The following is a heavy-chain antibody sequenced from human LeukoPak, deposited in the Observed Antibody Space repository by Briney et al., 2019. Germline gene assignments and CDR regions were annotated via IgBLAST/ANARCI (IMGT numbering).Heavy chain of an antibody. D-gene: IGHD2-8*01. CDR3: ARQESCTNGVCYVGWFDP. J-gene: IGHJ5*02. Sequence: SETLSLTCTVSGGSISNSNDYWAWIRQPPGKGLEWIGSIYGSGNIFQNQSLASRVTISVDTSKNQFSLNLNSVTAADTAVYYCARQESCTNGVCYVGWFDPWGQGTLVTVSS. CDR2: IYGSGNI. CDR1: GGSISNSNDY. V-gene: IGHV4-39*01.